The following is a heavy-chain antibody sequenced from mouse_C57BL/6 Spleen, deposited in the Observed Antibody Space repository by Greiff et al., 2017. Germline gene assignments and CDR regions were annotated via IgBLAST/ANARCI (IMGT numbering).Heavy chain of an antibody. CDR1: GFTFSDFY. Sequence: DVMLVESGGGLVQSGRSLRLSCATSGFTFSDFYMEWVRQAPGKGLEWIAASRNKANDYTTEYSASVKGRFIVSRDTSQSILYLQMNALRAEDTAIYYCARDGGSGWYFDVWGTGTTVTVSS. V-gene: IGHV7-1*01. D-gene: IGHD1-1*01. CDR3: ARDGGSGWYFDV. J-gene: IGHJ1*03. CDR2: SRNKANDYTT.